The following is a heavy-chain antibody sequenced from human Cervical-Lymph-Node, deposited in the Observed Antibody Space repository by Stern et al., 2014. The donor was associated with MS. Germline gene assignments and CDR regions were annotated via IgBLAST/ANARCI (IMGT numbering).Heavy chain of an antibody. D-gene: IGHD1-26*01. CDR3: ARKIIGVGVSEY. CDR2: INTDTGNP. Sequence: VQLVESGSELKKPGASVKVSCKASGYTFTSYGMIWVRQAPGQGLEWIGWINTDTGNPTYAQGFAGRSVFSLDTSVNTAYLQITSLEAEDTAVYYCARKIIGVGVSEYWGQGTLVTVSS. V-gene: IGHV7-4-1*02. CDR1: GYTFTSYG. J-gene: IGHJ4*02.